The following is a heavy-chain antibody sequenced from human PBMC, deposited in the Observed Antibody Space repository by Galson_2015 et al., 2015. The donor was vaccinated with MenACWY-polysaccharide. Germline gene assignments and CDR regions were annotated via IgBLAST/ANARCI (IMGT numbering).Heavy chain of an antibody. V-gene: IGHV3-74*01. Sequence: ASGFTFRSHWMNWVRQAPGKGLVWVSRINSDGSSITYADSVKGRFTISRDNAKKSLYLQMNSLRAEDTAIYYCATNRGYDTFDHWGQGALVIVSS. J-gene: IGHJ4*02. CDR2: INSDGSSI. CDR1: GFTFRSHW. CDR3: ATNRGYDTFDH. D-gene: IGHD2-2*01.